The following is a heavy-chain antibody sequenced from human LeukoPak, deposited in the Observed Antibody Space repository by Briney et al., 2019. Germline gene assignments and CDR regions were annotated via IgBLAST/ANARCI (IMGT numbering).Heavy chain of an antibody. D-gene: IGHD3-3*01. V-gene: IGHV3-30*04. CDR3: ARDPPIFGVAYYFDY. CDR2: ISYDGSNK. J-gene: IGHJ4*02. CDR1: GFTFSSYA. Sequence: GGSLRLSCAASGFTFSSYAMHWVRQAPGKGLEWVAVISYDGSNKYYADSVKGRFTISRDNSKNTLYLQMNGLRAEDTAVYYCARDPPIFGVAYYFDYWGQGTLVTVSS.